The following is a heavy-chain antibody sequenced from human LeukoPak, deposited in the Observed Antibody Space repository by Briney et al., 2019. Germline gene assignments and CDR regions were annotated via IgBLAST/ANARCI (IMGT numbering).Heavy chain of an antibody. D-gene: IGHD3-22*01. V-gene: IGHV3-48*04. CDR1: GFTFSGST. Sequence: GGSLRLSRAASGFTFSGSTMHWVRQAPGKGLEWVSYISSSGSTIYYADSVKGRFTISRDNAKNSLYLQMNSLRAEDTAVYYCARDPRYYDSLDAFDIWGQGTMVTVSS. J-gene: IGHJ3*02. CDR2: ISSSGSTI. CDR3: ARDPRYYDSLDAFDI.